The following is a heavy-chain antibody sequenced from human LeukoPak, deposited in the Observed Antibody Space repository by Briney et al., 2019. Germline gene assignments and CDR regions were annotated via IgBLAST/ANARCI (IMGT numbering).Heavy chain of an antibody. D-gene: IGHD3-16*01. V-gene: IGHV1-46*01. CDR3: ARDGSGGVLLAHYMDV. CDR2: INPSGGST. J-gene: IGHJ6*03. CDR1: GYTFTSYY. Sequence: ASVKVSCKASGYTFTSYYMHWVRQAPGQGLEWMGIINPSGGSTSYAQKFQGRVTMTRDTSTSTVYMELSSLRSEDTDVYYCARDGSGGVLLAHYMDVWDKGTTVTVSS.